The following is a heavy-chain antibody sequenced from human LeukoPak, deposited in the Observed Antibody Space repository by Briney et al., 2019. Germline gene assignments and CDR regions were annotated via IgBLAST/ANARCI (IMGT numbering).Heavy chain of an antibody. CDR2: VYYTGST. CDR3: ARGYSSGLFFGF. V-gene: IGHV4-59*01. CDR1: GGSISSYY. J-gene: IGHJ4*02. D-gene: IGHD6-19*01. Sequence: SETLSLTCTVSGGSISSYYWSWIRQPPGKGLEWIGYVYYTGSTNYNPSLKSRVTISLDTSKSQFSLKLSSVTAADTAVYYCARGYSSGLFFGFWGQGTLVTVSS.